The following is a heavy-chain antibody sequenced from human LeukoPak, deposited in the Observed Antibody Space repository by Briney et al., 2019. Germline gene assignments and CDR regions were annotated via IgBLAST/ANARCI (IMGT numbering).Heavy chain of an antibody. CDR3: AKGYWNPGY. Sequence: GGSLRLSCAASGFTSSTYAMSWVRQAPGKGLEWVSGISGSGGSTYYADSVKGRFTISRDNSKNTLYLQMNNLRAEDTALYYCAKGYWNPGYWGQGTLVTVSS. D-gene: IGHD1-1*01. V-gene: IGHV3-23*01. J-gene: IGHJ4*02. CDR1: GFTSSTYA. CDR2: ISGSGGST.